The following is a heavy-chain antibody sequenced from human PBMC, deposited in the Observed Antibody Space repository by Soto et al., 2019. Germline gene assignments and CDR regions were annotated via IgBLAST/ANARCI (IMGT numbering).Heavy chain of an antibody. Sequence: SETLSLTCTVSGGSISSNYWTWIRQPPGKGLEWIGYVYNSGSTNYNPSLKSRVTISEDTSKSQFSLKVNSMTAADTAFYYCARYRREAAAGYTLDYWGQGILVTVSS. V-gene: IGHV4-59*01. CDR3: ARYRREAAAGYTLDY. J-gene: IGHJ4*02. D-gene: IGHD6-13*01. CDR1: GGSISSNY. CDR2: VYNSGST.